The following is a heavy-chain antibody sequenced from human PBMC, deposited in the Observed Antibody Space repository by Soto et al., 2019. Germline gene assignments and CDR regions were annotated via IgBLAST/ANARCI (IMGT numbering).Heavy chain of an antibody. D-gene: IGHD2-15*01. CDR3: ARDPCGGSCYSFAFDI. J-gene: IGHJ3*02. CDR2: ISSSSSTI. Sequence: EVQLVESEGGLVQPGGSLRLSCAASGFTFSSYSMNWVRQAPGKGLEWVSYISSSSSTIYYADSVKGRFTISRDNAKNSLYLQMNSLRAEDTAVYYCARDPCGGSCYSFAFDIWGQGTMVTVSS. CDR1: GFTFSSYS. V-gene: IGHV3-48*01.